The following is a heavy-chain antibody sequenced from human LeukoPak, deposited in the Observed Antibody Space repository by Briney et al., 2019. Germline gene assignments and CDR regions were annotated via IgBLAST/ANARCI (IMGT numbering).Heavy chain of an antibody. D-gene: IGHD6-19*01. Sequence: GASVKVSCKASGYTFTGYHMHWVRQAPGQGLEWMGWINTNTGNPTYAQGFTGRFVFSLDTSVSTAYLQISSLKAEDTAVYYCAREGSGWYVRWFDPWGQGTLVTVSS. CDR2: INTNTGNP. J-gene: IGHJ5*02. CDR3: AREGSGWYVRWFDP. CDR1: GYTFTGYH. V-gene: IGHV7-4-1*02.